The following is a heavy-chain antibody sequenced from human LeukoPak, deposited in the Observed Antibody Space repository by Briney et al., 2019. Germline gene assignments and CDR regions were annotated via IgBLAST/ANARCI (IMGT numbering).Heavy chain of an antibody. CDR3: ARSDLATITAGPFEY. CDR1: GYTFTNYG. D-gene: IGHD5-12*01. V-gene: IGHV1-18*01. Sequence: GASVKVSCKASGYTFTNYGITWLRQAPGQGLEWMGWISGHQGNTKYAQNFQGRVTMTIDTSTSTAYMDLRSLRSDDTAIYFCARSDLATITAGPFEYWGQGTLVAVSS. CDR2: ISGHQGNT. J-gene: IGHJ4*02.